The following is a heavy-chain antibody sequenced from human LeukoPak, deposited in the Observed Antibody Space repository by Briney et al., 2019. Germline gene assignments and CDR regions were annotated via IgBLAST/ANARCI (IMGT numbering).Heavy chain of an antibody. Sequence: PSQTLSLTCAVSGGSISSGGYSWSWIRQPPGKGLEWIGYIYHSGSTYYNPSLKSRVTISVDRSKNQFSLKLSSVTAADTAVYYCASASFMIFYGMDVWGQGTTVTVSS. D-gene: IGHD3/OR15-3a*01. J-gene: IGHJ6*02. V-gene: IGHV4-30-2*01. CDR2: IYHSGST. CDR3: ASASFMIFYGMDV. CDR1: GGSISSGGYS.